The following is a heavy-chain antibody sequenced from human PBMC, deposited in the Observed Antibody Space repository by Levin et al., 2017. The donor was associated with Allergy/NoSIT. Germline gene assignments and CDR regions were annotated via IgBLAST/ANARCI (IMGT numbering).Heavy chain of an antibody. V-gene: IGHV4-59*01. Sequence: PGGSLRLSCTVSGGSISSYYWSWIRQPPGKGLEWIGYIYYSGSTNYNPSLKSRVTISVDTSKNQFSLKLSSVTAADTAVYYCARERVGGWDGYYFDYWGQGTLVTVSS. CDR2: IYYSGST. CDR3: ARERVGGWDGYYFDY. D-gene: IGHD6-19*01. J-gene: IGHJ4*02. CDR1: GGSISSYY.